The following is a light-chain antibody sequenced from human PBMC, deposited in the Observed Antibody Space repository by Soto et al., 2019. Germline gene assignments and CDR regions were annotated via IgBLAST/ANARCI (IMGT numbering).Light chain of an antibody. CDR3: GTWDSSLSALYV. Sequence: QSVLTQPPSVSAAPGQKVTISCSGSSSKIGNNYVSWYQQLPGTAPKLLIYDNNKRPSGIPDRFSGSKSGTSATLGITGLQTGDEADYYCGTWDSSLSALYVFGTGTTVTVL. CDR2: DNN. CDR1: SSKIGNNY. J-gene: IGLJ1*01. V-gene: IGLV1-51*01.